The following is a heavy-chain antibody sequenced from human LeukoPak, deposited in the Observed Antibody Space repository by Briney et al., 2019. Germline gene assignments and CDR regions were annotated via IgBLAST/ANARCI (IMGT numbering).Heavy chain of an antibody. CDR1: GFTFSSYW. Sequence: GGSLRLSCGASGFTFSSYWMSWARQAPGKGLEWVANIKQDGSEKYYVDSVKGRFTISRDNAKNSLYLQMNSLRAEDTAVYYCAREAGGSSYWGHGTLVTVSS. CDR2: IKQDGSEK. V-gene: IGHV3-7*01. D-gene: IGHD3-10*01. J-gene: IGHJ4*01. CDR3: AREAGGSSY.